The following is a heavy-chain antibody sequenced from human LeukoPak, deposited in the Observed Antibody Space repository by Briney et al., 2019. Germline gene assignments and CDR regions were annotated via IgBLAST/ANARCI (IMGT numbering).Heavy chain of an antibody. Sequence: ASVKVSCKASGGTFSSYDINWVRQATGQVLEWMGWMSPNSGKTGYAQKFQGRVTMTRDTSISTVYMELSSLRSEDTAVYYCARGPPDYWGQGTLVTVSS. CDR2: MSPNSGKT. V-gene: IGHV1-8*01. CDR1: GGTFSSYD. J-gene: IGHJ4*02. CDR3: ARGPPDY.